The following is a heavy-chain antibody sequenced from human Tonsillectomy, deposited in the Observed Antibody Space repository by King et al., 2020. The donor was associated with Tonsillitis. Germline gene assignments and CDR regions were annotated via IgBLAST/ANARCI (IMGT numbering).Heavy chain of an antibody. CDR2: IKSKTDGGTT. CDR3: TTDGDCSSTSCYGMDV. D-gene: IGHD2-2*01. Sequence: VQLVESGGGLVKPGGSLRLSCAASGFTFSNAWMSWVRQAPGKGLEWVGRIKSKTDGGTTDYAAPVKGRLTISRDDSKNTLYLQMNSLKTEDTAVYYCTTDGDCSSTSCYGMDVWGHGTTVTVSS. J-gene: IGHJ6*02. CDR1: GFTFSNAW. V-gene: IGHV3-15*01.